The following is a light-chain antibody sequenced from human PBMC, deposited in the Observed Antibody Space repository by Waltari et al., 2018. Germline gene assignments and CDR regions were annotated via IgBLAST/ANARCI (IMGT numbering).Light chain of an antibody. Sequence: DIVMTQYPATLSLSPGERATLSCRASQSVANNLAWYQQKPGQAPRLLIYGASTSATGIPARFSGSGSGTEFTLTISSLQSEDFAVYYCKHYDNWPPWTFGQGTKVEIK. CDR2: GAS. CDR1: QSVANN. V-gene: IGKV3-15*01. J-gene: IGKJ1*01. CDR3: KHYDNWPPWT.